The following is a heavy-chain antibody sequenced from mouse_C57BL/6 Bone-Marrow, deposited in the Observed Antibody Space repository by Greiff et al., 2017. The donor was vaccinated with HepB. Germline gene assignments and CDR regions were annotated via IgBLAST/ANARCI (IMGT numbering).Heavy chain of an antibody. V-gene: IGHV1-82*01. CDR1: GYAFSSSW. D-gene: IGHD1-1*01. CDR2: IYPGDGDT. CDR3: ARRAFIHFDY. J-gene: IGHJ2*01. Sequence: VKLMESGPELVKPGASVKISCKASGYAFSSSWMNWVKQRPGKGLEWIGRIYPGDGDTNYNGKFKGKATLTADKSSSTAYMQLSSLTSEDSAVYFCARRAFIHFDYWGQGTTLTVSS.